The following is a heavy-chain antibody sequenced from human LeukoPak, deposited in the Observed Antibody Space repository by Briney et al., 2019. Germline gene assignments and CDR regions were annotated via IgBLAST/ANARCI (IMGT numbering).Heavy chain of an antibody. CDR3: ARVGMAGSYYYYYMDV. J-gene: IGHJ6*03. D-gene: IGHD6-19*01. V-gene: IGHV1-8*03. CDR1: GYTFTSYD. CDR2: MNPNSGNT. Sequence: ASVKVSCKASGYTFTSYDINWVRQATGQGLEWMGWMNPNSGNTGYAQKFQGRVTITRNTSISTAYMELSSLRSEDTAVYYCARVGMAGSYYYYYMDVWGKGTTVTVSS.